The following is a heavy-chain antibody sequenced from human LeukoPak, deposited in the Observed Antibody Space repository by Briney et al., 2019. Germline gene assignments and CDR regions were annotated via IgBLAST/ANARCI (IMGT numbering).Heavy chain of an antibody. V-gene: IGHV1-2*06. Sequence: ASVKVSCKASGYTFTGYYMHWVRQAPGQGLEWMGRINPNSGGTNYAQKFQGRVTITRNTSISTAYMELSSLRSEDTAVYYCAGGSLRYQLLTDYWGQGTLVTVSS. J-gene: IGHJ4*02. D-gene: IGHD2-2*01. CDR3: AGGSLRYQLLTDY. CDR2: INPNSGGT. CDR1: GYTFTGYY.